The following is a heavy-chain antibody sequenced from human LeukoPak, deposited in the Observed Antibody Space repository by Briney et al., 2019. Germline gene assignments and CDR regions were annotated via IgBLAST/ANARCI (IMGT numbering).Heavy chain of an antibody. CDR3: ARDPRAFGVGGGYFDY. Sequence: SETLSLTCTVSGASISNYYWNWIRQPPGKGLEWIGFICYSQSTNYNPSLRSRVTISVDTSKNQFSLKLTSVTAADTALYYCARDPRAFGVGGGYFDYRGQGTLVTVSS. CDR2: ICYSQST. CDR1: GASISNYY. J-gene: IGHJ4*02. D-gene: IGHD3-3*01. V-gene: IGHV4-59*01.